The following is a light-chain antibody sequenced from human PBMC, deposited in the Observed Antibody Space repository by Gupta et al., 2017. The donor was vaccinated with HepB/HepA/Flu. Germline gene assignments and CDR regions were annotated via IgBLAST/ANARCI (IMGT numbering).Light chain of an antibody. CDR1: SSDVGSYNL. V-gene: IGLV2-23*02. J-gene: IGLJ2*01. CDR3: CSYAGSSTFVV. CDR2: EVS. Sequence: QSALTQPASVSGSPGQSITISCFGTSSDVGSYNLVSWYQQHPGKAPKLMIHEVSKWPSGVSNRFSGSKSGNTASLTISGLQAEDEADYYCCSYAGSSTFVVFGGGTKLTVL.